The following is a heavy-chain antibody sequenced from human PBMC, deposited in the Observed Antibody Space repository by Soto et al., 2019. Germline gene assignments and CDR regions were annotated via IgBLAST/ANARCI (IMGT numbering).Heavy chain of an antibody. V-gene: IGHV3-15*01. J-gene: IGHJ4*02. CDR3: TTGSVFGVTTYGEDY. CDR2: KSKADGGTA. Sequence: GRSLRLSCAASGSIFTNSWMTWVRQAPGKGPEWVGRKSKADGGTADYAAPVKCRFSISKDDSQNALFLQLSSLKTEDTAVYYCTTGSVFGVTTYGEDYWSQGTLVTVS. CDR1: GSIFTNSW. D-gene: IGHD3-3*01.